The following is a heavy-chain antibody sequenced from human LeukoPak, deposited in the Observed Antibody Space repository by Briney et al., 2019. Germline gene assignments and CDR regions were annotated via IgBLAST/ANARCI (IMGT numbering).Heavy chain of an antibody. D-gene: IGHD1-26*01. Sequence: GGSLRLSCAASGFTFSSYGMHWVRQAPGKGLEWVAFIRYDGSNKYYADSVKGRFTISRDNSKNTLYLQMNSLRAEDTAVYYCARVTTTYSGIYSGAFDIWGQGTMVTVSS. CDR3: ARVTTTYSGIYSGAFDI. V-gene: IGHV3-30*02. CDR2: IRYDGSNK. CDR1: GFTFSSYG. J-gene: IGHJ3*02.